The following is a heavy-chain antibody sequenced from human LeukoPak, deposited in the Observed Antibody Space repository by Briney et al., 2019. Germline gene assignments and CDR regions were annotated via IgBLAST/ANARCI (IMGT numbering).Heavy chain of an antibody. CDR3: AREWRGSLGELSLSFDY. D-gene: IGHD3-16*02. CDR1: GGSISSGDYY. V-gene: IGHV4-30-4*01. CDR2: IYYSGST. Sequence: SQTLSLTCTVSGGSISSGDYYWSWIRQPPGKGLEWIGYIYYSGSTYYNPSLKSRVTISVDTSKNQFSLKLSSVTAADTAVYYCAREWRGSLGELSLSFDYWGQGTLVTVSS. J-gene: IGHJ4*02.